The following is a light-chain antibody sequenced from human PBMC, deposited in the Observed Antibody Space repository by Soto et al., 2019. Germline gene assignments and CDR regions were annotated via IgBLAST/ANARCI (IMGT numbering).Light chain of an antibody. Sequence: EVVLTQSPATLSLSPGDGATLSCRASQSVGSYLAWYQQKPGQAPRLLIYDASNRATGVPARFSGSGSGTDFTLTIGSLEPEDFALYYCQHRSNWPLTCGGGTKVEI. CDR1: QSVGSY. CDR3: QHRSNWPLT. V-gene: IGKV3-11*01. CDR2: DAS. J-gene: IGKJ4*01.